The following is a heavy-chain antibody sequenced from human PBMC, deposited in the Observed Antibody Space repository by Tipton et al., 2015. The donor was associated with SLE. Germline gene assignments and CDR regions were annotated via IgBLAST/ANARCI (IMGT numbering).Heavy chain of an antibody. CDR1: GGSFSGYY. Sequence: LRLSCAVYGGSFSGYYWIWIRQPPGKGLEWIGEINHSGSTNYNPSLKSRVTISVDTSKNQFSLKLSSVTAADTAVYYCARGSSLAAFDIWGQGTMVTVSS. CDR3: ARGSSLAAFDI. V-gene: IGHV4-34*01. J-gene: IGHJ3*02. CDR2: INHSGST.